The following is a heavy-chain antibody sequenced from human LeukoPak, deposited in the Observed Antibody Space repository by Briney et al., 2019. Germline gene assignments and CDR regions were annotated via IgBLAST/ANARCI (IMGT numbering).Heavy chain of an antibody. Sequence: GGSLRLSCAASGFTFSSYAMHWVRQAPGKGLEWVAVISYDGSNKYYADSVKGRFTISRDNSKNTLYLQMNSLRAEDTAVYYCARVGGLFDYWGQGTLVTVSS. V-gene: IGHV3-30*04. CDR3: ARVGGLFDY. CDR2: ISYDGSNK. J-gene: IGHJ4*02. CDR1: GFTFSSYA. D-gene: IGHD2-15*01.